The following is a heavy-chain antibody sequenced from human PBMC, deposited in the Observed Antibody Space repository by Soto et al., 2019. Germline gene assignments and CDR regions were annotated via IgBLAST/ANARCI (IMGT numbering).Heavy chain of an antibody. CDR3: ARDWFGVDY. CDR1: GYTFTSYG. J-gene: IGHJ4*02. V-gene: IGHV1-18*01. D-gene: IGHD3-16*01. Sequence: QVQLVQSGAEVKKPGASVKVSCKASGYTFTSYGISWVRQAPGQGLEWMGWINPYNGNTNYAQKLPGRVTMTTATSTNSAYMERRSMSSDDTAVYYCARDWFGVDYWGQGTLVTVSS. CDR2: INPYNGNT.